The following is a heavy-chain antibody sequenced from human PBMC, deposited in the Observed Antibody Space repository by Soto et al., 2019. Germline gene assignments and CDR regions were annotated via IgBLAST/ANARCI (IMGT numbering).Heavy chain of an antibody. CDR1: GDSFSSYW. J-gene: IGHJ6*02. Sequence: RGEYLKISCKGSGDSFSSYWINWVRQLPGTGLEWMGRIDPSDTHTDYSTSFQGHVTISADKSINTAYLQWSSLRASDTAIYYGARFDSTYDLPSFGMDVWGPGTTVTVSS. CDR2: IDPSDTHT. D-gene: IGHD2-2*01. CDR3: ARFDSTYDLPSFGMDV. V-gene: IGHV5-10-1*01.